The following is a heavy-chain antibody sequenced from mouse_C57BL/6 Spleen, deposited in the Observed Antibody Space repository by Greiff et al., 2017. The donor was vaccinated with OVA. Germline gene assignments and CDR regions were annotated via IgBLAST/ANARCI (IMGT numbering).Heavy chain of an antibody. CDR2: IDPSDSYT. D-gene: IGHD2-5*01. CDR1: GYTFTSYW. V-gene: IGHV1-69*01. J-gene: IGHJ4*01. CDR3: ARREYSNYDYAMDY. Sequence: VQLQQPGAELVMPGASVKLSCKASGYTFTSYWMHWVKQRPGQGLEWIGEIDPSDSYTNYNQKFKGKSTLTVDKSSSTAYMQLSSLTSEDSAVYYCARREYSNYDYAMDYWGQGTSVTVSS.